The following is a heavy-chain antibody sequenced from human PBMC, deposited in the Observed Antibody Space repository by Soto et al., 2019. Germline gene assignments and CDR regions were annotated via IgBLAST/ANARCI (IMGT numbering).Heavy chain of an antibody. D-gene: IGHD2-15*01. J-gene: IGHJ4*02. V-gene: IGHV1-69*13. CDR2: IIPIFGTA. CDR1: GGTFTSYA. CDR3: ARHLRDCSGGSCYSDYFDY. Sequence: SVKVSCKASGGTFTSYAISWVRQAPGQGLEWMGGIIPIFGTANYAQKFQGRVTITADESTSTAYMELSSLRSEDTAVYYCARHLRDCSGGSCYSDYFDYWGQGTLVTVSS.